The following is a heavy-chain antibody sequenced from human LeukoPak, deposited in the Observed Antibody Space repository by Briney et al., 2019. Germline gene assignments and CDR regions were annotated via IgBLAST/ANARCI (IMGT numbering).Heavy chain of an antibody. D-gene: IGHD3-22*01. J-gene: IGHJ4*02. CDR3: ARDLNSSGYYGGYDY. Sequence: PSETLSHTCAVYGGSFSDYYWNWIRQPAGKGLEWIGRIYTSGSTNYNPSLKSRVTMSVDTSKNQFSLKLSSVTAADTAVYYCARDLNSSGYYGGYDYWGQGTLVTVSS. CDR1: GGSFSDYY. CDR2: IYTSGST. V-gene: IGHV4-4*07.